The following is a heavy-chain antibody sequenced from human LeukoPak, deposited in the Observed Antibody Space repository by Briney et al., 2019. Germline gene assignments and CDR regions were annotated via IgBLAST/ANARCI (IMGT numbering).Heavy chain of an antibody. J-gene: IGHJ5*02. CDR2: VYSRGST. D-gene: IGHD2-8*01. CDR3: ARSYNGYNWFDP. CDR1: GGSISSHY. Sequence: SETLSLTCTVSGGSISSHYWNWIRQPAGKRLEWIGRVYSRGSTNYNPSLKSRVTVSVDNSKNQFSLKLSSVTVADTAVYYCARSYNGYNWFDPWGQGILVTVSA. V-gene: IGHV4-4*07.